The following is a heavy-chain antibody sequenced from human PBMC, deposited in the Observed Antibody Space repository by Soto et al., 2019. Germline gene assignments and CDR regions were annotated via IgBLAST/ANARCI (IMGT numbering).Heavy chain of an antibody. V-gene: IGHV3-30-3*01. Sequence: QVQLVESGGGVVQPGRSLRLSCAVSGFTLSSHAMHWVRQAPGKGLEWVALILSDGSNKYYADSVKGRFTTSRDNSKNTMYLYMNSLSVEDTAGYYCARDDEGGSDCDLGYWGQGALVTVSS. J-gene: IGHJ4*02. CDR1: GFTLSSHA. CDR2: ILSDGSNK. CDR3: ARDDEGGSDCDLGY. D-gene: IGHD1-26*01.